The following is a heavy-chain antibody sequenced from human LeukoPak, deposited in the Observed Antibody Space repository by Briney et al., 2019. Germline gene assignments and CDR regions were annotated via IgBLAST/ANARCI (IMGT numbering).Heavy chain of an antibody. Sequence: SGGSLRLSCAASGFTVSSNYMSRVRQAPGKGLERVSVIYSGGSTYYADSVKGRFTISRDNSKNTLYLQMNSLRAEDTAVYYCARGPPVAVDYWGQGTLVTVSS. CDR3: ARGPPVAVDY. CDR2: IYSGGST. V-gene: IGHV3-66*01. CDR1: GFTVSSNY. D-gene: IGHD6-19*01. J-gene: IGHJ4*02.